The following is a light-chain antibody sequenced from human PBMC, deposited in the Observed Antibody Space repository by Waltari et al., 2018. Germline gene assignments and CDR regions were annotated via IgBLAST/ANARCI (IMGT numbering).Light chain of an antibody. CDR1: SSNLGNNV. Sequence: QSVLPQPPSASGTPGQRVTISCSGTSSNLGNNVVNWYQQVPGTAPKLLIFRNDLRPSVDPDRLSASKAGTSATRAISGLQSEDEAEYYCASRDDSLNGHWVFGGGTKVTVL. CDR2: RND. V-gene: IGLV1-44*01. CDR3: ASRDDSLNGHWV. J-gene: IGLJ3*02.